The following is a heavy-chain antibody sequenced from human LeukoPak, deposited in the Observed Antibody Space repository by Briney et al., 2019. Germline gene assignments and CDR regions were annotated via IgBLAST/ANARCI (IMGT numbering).Heavy chain of an antibody. CDR1: GFTFTSHV. J-gene: IGHJ4*02. CDR3: VREGLERRTNFDY. D-gene: IGHD1-1*01. V-gene: IGHV3-64D*06. Sequence: GGSLRLSCSASGFTFTSHVMHWVRQAPGKGLQYYAGSVKGRFTISRDSSKNTVYLQMNSLTPEDTAVYYCVREGLERRTNFDYWGQGTLVSVSS.